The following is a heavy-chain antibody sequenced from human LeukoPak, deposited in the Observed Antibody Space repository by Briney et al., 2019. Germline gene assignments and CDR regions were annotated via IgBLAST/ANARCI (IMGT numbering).Heavy chain of an antibody. Sequence: GGSLRLPCAASGFTFGSYAMYWVRQAPGKGLEWVSGISGSGGSTFYAGSVKGRFTISRDNYENTVYLQMNSLRADDTAVYYCAKTTAGYSSGRYPGWPVDYWGQGTLVTVSS. CDR2: ISGSGGST. D-gene: IGHD6-19*01. V-gene: IGHV3-23*01. J-gene: IGHJ4*02. CDR1: GFTFGSYA. CDR3: AKTTAGYSSGRYPGWPVDY.